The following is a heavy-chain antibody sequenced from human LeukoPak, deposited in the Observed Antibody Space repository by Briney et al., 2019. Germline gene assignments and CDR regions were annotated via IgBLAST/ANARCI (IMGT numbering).Heavy chain of an antibody. J-gene: IGHJ6*03. CDR1: GASITSYH. V-gene: IGHV4-4*07. D-gene: IGHD3-16*01. CDR2: FYTSRST. Sequence: SETLSLTCTVSGASITSYHWSWIRQPAGKGLEWIGRFYTSRSTTYNPSLTSRVTMSVDKSKNQFSLKLSSVTAADTAVYYCARASGGYMDVWGKGTTVTVSS. CDR3: ARASGGYMDV.